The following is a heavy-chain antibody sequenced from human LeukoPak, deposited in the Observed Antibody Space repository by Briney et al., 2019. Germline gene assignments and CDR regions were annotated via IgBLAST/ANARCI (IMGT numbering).Heavy chain of an antibody. CDR3: ARGLQAAYFDY. J-gene: IGHJ4*02. D-gene: IGHD4-11*01. V-gene: IGHV4-34*01. CDR2: INQSGSP. CDR1: GGSISSYY. Sequence: PSETLSLTCTVSGGSISSYYWSWIRQPPGKGLEWIGEINQSGSPNFNPSLKSRATISVDTSKNQFSLKLRPVTAADTAVYYCARGLQAAYFDYWGQGNLVTVSS.